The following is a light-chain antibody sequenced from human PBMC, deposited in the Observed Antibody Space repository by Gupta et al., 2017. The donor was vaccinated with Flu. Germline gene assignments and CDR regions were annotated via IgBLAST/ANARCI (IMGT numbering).Light chain of an antibody. Sequence: DIQLTQSPSFLSLFIGDRVTITCRASQDISSYLAWYQQKPGKAPKFLIYTASTLQTEVPSRFSGSGSGTQFSLTISNLQPEDSATYYCQQVNTYPYTFGGGTKVEIK. J-gene: IGKJ4*01. CDR2: TAS. V-gene: IGKV1-9*01. CDR1: QDISSY. CDR3: QQVNTYPYT.